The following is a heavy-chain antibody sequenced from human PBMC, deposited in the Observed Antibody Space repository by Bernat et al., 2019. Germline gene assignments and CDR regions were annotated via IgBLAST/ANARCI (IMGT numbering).Heavy chain of an antibody. J-gene: IGHJ4*02. D-gene: IGHD2-2*01. CDR3: AGARDDRSSAIDYDY. CDR2: NSAYNGNT. CDR1: GYTFTSFG. V-gene: IGHV1-18*04. Sequence: QVQLVQSGAEVKKPGASVKVSCKASGYTFTSFGISWVRQAPGQGLEWMGWNSAYNGNTNYAQKLQGRVTMTTDTSTSTAYMELRSLRSDDTAVDYCAGARDDRSSAIDYDYWGQGTLVTVAA.